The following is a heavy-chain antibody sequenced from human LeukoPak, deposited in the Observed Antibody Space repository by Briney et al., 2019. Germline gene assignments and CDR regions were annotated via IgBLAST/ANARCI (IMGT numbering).Heavy chain of an antibody. Sequence: PSETLSLTCTVSGGSISSYYWSWIRQPPGKGLEWMGYIYYSGSTSYNPSLKSRVTISVDTSKNQFSLKLSSVTAADTAVYYCAREDTYGSDWYFDLWGRGTLVTVSS. D-gene: IGHD5-18*01. J-gene: IGHJ2*01. CDR2: IYYSGST. CDR3: AREDTYGSDWYFDL. CDR1: GGSISSYY. V-gene: IGHV4-59*01.